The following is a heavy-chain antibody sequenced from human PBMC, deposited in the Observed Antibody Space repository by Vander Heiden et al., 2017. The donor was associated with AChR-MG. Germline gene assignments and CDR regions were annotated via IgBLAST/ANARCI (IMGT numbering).Heavy chain of an antibody. CDR1: GDSISSHGYY. V-gene: IGHV4-31*03. Sequence: QVQLQESGPGLVKPSQTLSLTCTVSGDSISSHGYYCTWIRQHPGKGLEWIGYIYYTGTTDYNPSLKRRVTISLDTSKNQFSLKLSAVSAADTAVYYCARGTPKIDYWGQGTLVTVSS. J-gene: IGHJ4*02. CDR3: ARGTPKIDY. CDR2: IYYTGTT.